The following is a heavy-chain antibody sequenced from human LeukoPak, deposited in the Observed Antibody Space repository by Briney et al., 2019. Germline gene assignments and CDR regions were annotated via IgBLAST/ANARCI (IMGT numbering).Heavy chain of an antibody. J-gene: IGHJ4*02. D-gene: IGHD3-22*01. Sequence: SSETLSLTCGVYGGSFSGYYWNWIRQPPGMGLEWIGEINHRGGTGYNPSLKSRVTMSVDTSKNVFSLKLTSVTAADTVVYYCARAYYYDSSAAIDYWGQGILVTVSS. CDR2: INHRGGT. CDR1: GGSFSGYY. V-gene: IGHV4-34*01. CDR3: ARAYYYDSSAAIDY.